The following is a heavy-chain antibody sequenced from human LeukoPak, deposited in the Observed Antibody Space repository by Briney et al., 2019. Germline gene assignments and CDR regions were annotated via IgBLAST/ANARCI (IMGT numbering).Heavy chain of an antibody. D-gene: IGHD6-6*01. CDR2: ISSSSSYI. V-gene: IGHV3-21*01. J-gene: IGHJ3*02. CDR1: GFTFSSYS. CDR3: ARPSSYPHDAFDI. Sequence: GGSLRLSCAASGFTFSSYSMNWVRQAPGKGLEWVSSISSSSSYIYYADSVKGRFTITRDNAKNSLYLQMNSLRAEDTAVYYCARPSSYPHDAFDIWGQGTMVTVSS.